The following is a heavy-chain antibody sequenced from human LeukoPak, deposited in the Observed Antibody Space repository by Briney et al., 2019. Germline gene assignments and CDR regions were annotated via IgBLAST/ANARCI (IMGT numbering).Heavy chain of an antibody. D-gene: IGHD2-15*01. CDR1: GYTFTIYP. Sequence: ASVKVSCKTSGYTFTIYPINWVRQAPGQGLEWMGWINPNSGGTNYAQKFQGRVTITRNTSISTAYMELSSLRSEDTAVYYCARIGYCSGGSCLNWFDPWGQGTLVTVSS. J-gene: IGHJ5*02. V-gene: IGHV1-8*03. CDR2: INPNSGGT. CDR3: ARIGYCSGGSCLNWFDP.